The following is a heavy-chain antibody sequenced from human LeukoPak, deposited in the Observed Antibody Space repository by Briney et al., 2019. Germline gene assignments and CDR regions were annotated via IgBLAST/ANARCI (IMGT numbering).Heavy chain of an antibody. D-gene: IGHD3-10*01. V-gene: IGHV3-74*01. Sequence: PGGSLRFSCAASGFTFSSHWMHWVRQAPGKGLVWVSRINYDGTITNYADSVKGRFTISRDNAANTLYLQMNSLRAEDTAVYYCARDRPNGAGDYWGQGTLVTVSS. CDR3: ARDRPNGAGDY. CDR1: GFTFSSHW. J-gene: IGHJ4*02. CDR2: INYDGTIT.